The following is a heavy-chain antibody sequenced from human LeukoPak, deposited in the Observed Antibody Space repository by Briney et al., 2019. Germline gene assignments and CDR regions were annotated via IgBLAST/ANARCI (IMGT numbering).Heavy chain of an antibody. CDR3: ARGGFIVGANQYFQW. CDR2: IDTDGSDR. V-gene: IGHV3-74*01. D-gene: IGHD3-16*02. J-gene: IGHJ4*02. CDR1: GFTFDRHW. Sequence: GGSLRLSCVAFGFTFDRHWMHWVRQAPGKGLVWVSRIDTDGSDRGYAESVKGRFTISRDNTKNTLYLQMDSLRVEDTAVYYCARGGFIVGANQYFQWWGQGTRVIVSS.